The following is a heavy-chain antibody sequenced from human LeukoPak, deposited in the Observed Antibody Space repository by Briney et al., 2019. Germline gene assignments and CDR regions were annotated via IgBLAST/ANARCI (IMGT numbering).Heavy chain of an antibody. D-gene: IGHD3-22*01. J-gene: IGHJ4*02. V-gene: IGHV1-24*01. CDR3: ATGGGGPTYYYDSSGYSNYYFDY. CDR1: GYTLTELS. CDR2: FDPKDGET. Sequence: ASVKVSCKVSGYTLTELSMHWVRQAPGKGLEWMGGFDPKDGETIYAQKFQGRVTMTEDTSTDTAYMELSSLRSEDTAVYYCATGGGGPTYYYDSSGYSNYYFDYWGQGTLVTVSS.